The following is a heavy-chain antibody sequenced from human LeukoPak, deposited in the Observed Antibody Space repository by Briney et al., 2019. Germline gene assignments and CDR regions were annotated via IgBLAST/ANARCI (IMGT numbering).Heavy chain of an antibody. CDR3: ARRASITMIVVAPGYFDL. J-gene: IGHJ2*01. CDR1: GFTVSSNY. V-gene: IGHV4-39*07. D-gene: IGHD3-22*01. CDR2: IYYSGST. Sequence: LRLSCAASGFTVSSNYMSWVRQAPGKGLEWNGSIYYSGSTYYNPSLKSRVTISVDTSKNQFSLKLSSVTAADTAVYYCARRASITMIVVAPGYFDLWGRGTLVTVSS.